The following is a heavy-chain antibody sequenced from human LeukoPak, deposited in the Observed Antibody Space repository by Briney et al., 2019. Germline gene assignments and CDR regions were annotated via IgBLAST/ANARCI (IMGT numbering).Heavy chain of an antibody. D-gene: IGHD1-26*01. V-gene: IGHV6-1*01. CDR1: GDSVSSDSTA. Sequence: SQTLSLTCAISGDSVSSDSTAWNWIRQSPSRGLEWLGRTYYRSKWSNDYAVSVKSRITITPDTSKNQFSLHLNSVTPEGTAVYYCARDWYSGGYYRFDYWGQGTLVTVSS. J-gene: IGHJ4*02. CDR2: TYYRSKWSN. CDR3: ARDWYSGGYYRFDY.